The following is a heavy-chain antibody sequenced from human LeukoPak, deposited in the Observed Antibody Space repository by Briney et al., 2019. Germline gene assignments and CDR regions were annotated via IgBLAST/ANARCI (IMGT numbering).Heavy chain of an antibody. J-gene: IGHJ4*02. CDR1: GGTFSSYA. V-gene: IGHV1-69*13. D-gene: IGHD6-19*01. Sequence: SVKVSYKASGGTFSSYAISWVRQAPGQGLEWVGGIIPIFGTANYAQKFQGRVTITADESTSTAYMELSSLRSEDTAVCYCAREGISGWYFVLDYWGQGTLVTVSS. CDR3: AREGISGWYFVLDY. CDR2: IIPIFGTA.